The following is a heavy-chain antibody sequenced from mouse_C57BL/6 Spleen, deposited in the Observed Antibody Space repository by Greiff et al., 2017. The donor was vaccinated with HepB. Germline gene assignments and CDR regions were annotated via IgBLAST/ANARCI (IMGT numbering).Heavy chain of an antibody. CDR2: INYDGSST. CDR3: ARDRGYYDYDGAMDY. Sequence: EVMLVESEGGLVQPGRSMKLSCTASGFTFSDYYMAWVRQVPEKGLEWVANINYDGSSTYYLDSLKSRFIISRDNAKNILYLQMSSLKSEDTATYYCARDRGYYDYDGAMDYWGQGTSVTVSS. V-gene: IGHV5-16*01. CDR1: GFTFSDYY. D-gene: IGHD2-4*01. J-gene: IGHJ4*01.